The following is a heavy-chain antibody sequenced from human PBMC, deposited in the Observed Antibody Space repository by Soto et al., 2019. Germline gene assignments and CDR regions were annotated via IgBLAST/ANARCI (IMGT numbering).Heavy chain of an antibody. J-gene: IGHJ4*02. V-gene: IGHV3-21*01. CDR2: ISSSSSYI. CDR1: GFTFSSYS. CDR3: VRDLNDYGDYEGYFDY. Sequence: EVQLVESGGGLVKPGGSLRLSCAASGFTFSSYSMNWVRQAPGKGLEWVSSISSSSSYIYYADSVKGRFTISRDNAKNSLYLQMNSLRAEDTAVYYCVRDLNDYGDYEGYFDYWGQGTLVTVSS. D-gene: IGHD4-17*01.